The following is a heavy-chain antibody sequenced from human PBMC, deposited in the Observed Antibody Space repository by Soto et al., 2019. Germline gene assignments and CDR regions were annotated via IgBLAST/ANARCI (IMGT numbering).Heavy chain of an antibody. CDR1: GFTFSNSW. D-gene: IGHD4-17*01. J-gene: IGHJ4*02. CDR2: IKSKTDGGTT. Sequence: GSLILSCAASGFTFSNSWMSWVRQAPGKGLEWVGRIKSKTDGGTTDYAAPVKGRFTISRDDSKNTLYLQMNSLKTEDTAVYYCTTDVREYGDYRDYWGQGTLVTVSS. CDR3: TTDVREYGDYRDY. V-gene: IGHV3-15*01.